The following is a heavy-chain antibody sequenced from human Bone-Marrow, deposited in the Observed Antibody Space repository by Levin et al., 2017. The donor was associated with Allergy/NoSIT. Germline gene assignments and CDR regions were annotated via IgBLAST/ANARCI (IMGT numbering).Heavy chain of an antibody. D-gene: IGHD5-18*01. V-gene: IGHV4-39*01. CDR1: GGAVSSNTKY. Sequence: SETLSLTCTVSGGAVSSNTKYWGWVRQPPGKGLEWIGTIYYSGVTYYNPSLKSRVATSVDTSKNQFSLKLGSGTAPDPAIYYCARLALGDSWPIDSWGQGTLVTVSS. J-gene: IGHJ4*02. CDR3: ARLALGDSWPIDS. CDR2: IYYSGVT.